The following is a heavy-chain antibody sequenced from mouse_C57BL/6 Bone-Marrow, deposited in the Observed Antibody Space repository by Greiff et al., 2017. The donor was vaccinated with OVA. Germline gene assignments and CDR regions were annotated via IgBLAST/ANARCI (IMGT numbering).Heavy chain of an antibody. D-gene: IGHD2-3*01. CDR1: GFTFTDYY. J-gene: IGHJ4*01. CDR2: IRNKANGYTT. V-gene: IGHV7-3*01. Sequence: EVMLVESGGGLVQPGGSLSLSCAASGFTFTDYYMSWVRQPPGKALEWLSFIRNKANGYTTEYSASVKGRFTISRDNSQSILYLQMNALRAEDSATYYCARPRWLSFYYAMDYWGQGTSVTVSS. CDR3: ARPRWLSFYYAMDY.